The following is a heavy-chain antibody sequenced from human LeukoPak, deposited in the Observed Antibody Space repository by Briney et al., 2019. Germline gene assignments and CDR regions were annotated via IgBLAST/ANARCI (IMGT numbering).Heavy chain of an antibody. V-gene: IGHV3-74*01. CDR3: ARDSGRLRYFDWSPFDY. Sequence: GGSLRLSCAASGFTFSSYWMHWVRQAPGKGLVWVSRINSDGSSTSYADSVKGRFTISRDNAKNTLYLQMNSLRAEDTAVYYCARDSGRLRYFDWSPFDYWGQGTLVTVSS. CDR2: INSDGSST. J-gene: IGHJ4*02. D-gene: IGHD3-9*01. CDR1: GFTFSSYW.